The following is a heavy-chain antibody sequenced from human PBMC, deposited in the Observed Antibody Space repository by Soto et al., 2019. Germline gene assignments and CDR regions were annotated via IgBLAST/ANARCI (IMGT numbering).Heavy chain of an antibody. CDR2: IDYSGGA. J-gene: IGHJ4*02. D-gene: IGHD1-7*01. Sequence: QVQLQESSPGLVKASETLSLTCTVSGGSTSPYYWSWLRQPPGKGLEWIGFIDYSGGARYNPSLKSRVTMSLDTSENQISLKLSSMTAADTTVYFCARGRPWELYDYWGQGTLVTVSS. CDR1: GGSTSPYY. CDR3: ARGRPWELYDY. V-gene: IGHV4-59*01.